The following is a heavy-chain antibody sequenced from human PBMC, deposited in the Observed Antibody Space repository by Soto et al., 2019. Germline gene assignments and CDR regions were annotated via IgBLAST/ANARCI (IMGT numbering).Heavy chain of an antibody. D-gene: IGHD3-9*01. Sequence: SGTLSLTCTVSGGSISSGVYYWSWIRQHPGKGLEWIGYIYYSGSTYYNPSLKSRVTISVDTSKNQFSLKLSSVTAADTAVYYCARGHNVLRYFDWLFRRGPNWFDPWGQGTLVTVSS. V-gene: IGHV4-31*03. CDR1: GGSISSGVYY. CDR3: ARGHNVLRYFDWLFRRGPNWFDP. CDR2: IYYSGST. J-gene: IGHJ5*02.